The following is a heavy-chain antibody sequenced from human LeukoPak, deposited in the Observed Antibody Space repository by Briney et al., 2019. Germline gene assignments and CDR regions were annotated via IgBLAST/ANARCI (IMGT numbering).Heavy chain of an antibody. CDR1: GGSISSYY. CDR2: IYYSGST. D-gene: IGHD5-18*01. V-gene: IGHV4-59*01. CDR3: ARERTSPSGYSYGYGFFDY. J-gene: IGHJ4*02. Sequence: SETLSLTCTVSGGSISSYYWSLIRQPPGKGLEWIGYIYYSGSTNYNPSLKSRVTISVDTSKNQFSLKLSSVTAADTAVYYCARERTSPSGYSYGYGFFDYWGQGTLVTVSS.